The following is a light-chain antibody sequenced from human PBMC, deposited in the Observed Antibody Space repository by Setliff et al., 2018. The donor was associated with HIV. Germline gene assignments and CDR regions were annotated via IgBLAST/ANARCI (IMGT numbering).Light chain of an antibody. J-gene: IGLJ2*01. V-gene: IGLV2-14*03. Sequence: QSVLTQPPSVSGAPGQRVTISCTGTSSDIGDYNYVSWYQQHPGKAPKVMIYDVSKRPSGVSTRFSGSKSGDTASLTISGLQAEDEAHYYCCSYTSSSTFVFGGGTKVTVL. CDR3: CSYTSSSTFV. CDR2: DVS. CDR1: SSDIGDYNY.